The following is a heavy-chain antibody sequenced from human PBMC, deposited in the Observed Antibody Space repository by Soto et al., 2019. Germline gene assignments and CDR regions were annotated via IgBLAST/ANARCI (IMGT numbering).Heavy chain of an antibody. J-gene: IGHJ6*02. CDR2: FYYTEYTT. CDR1: GGSITSSSYS. D-gene: IGHD2-2*01. V-gene: IGHV4-39*01. Sequence: QLQLQESGPGLVKPSETLSLTCAVSGGSITSSSYSWGWVRQPPGKGREWIATFYYTEYTTNYNRSLKSRVTISIDTSKNQFSLILTSVTAADTAVYYCARLGGHCSSSSCFGFYVMDVWGQGTTVTVSS. CDR3: ARLGGHCSSSSCFGFYVMDV.